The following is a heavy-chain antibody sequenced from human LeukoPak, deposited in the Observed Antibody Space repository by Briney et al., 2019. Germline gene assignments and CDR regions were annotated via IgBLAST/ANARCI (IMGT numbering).Heavy chain of an antibody. CDR1: GGSFSGYY. D-gene: IGHD2-15*01. V-gene: IGHV4-34*01. Sequence: SETLSLTCAVYGGSFSGYYWSWIRQPPGKGLEWIGEINHSGSTNYNPSLKSRVTISVDTSKNQFSLKLSSVTAADTAVYYCARFSPYCSGGSCYDVTGFDYWGQGTLVTVSS. CDR3: ARFSPYCSGGSCYDVTGFDY. CDR2: INHSGST. J-gene: IGHJ4*02.